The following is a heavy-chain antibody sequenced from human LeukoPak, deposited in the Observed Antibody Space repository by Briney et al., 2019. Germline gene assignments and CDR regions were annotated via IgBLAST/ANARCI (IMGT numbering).Heavy chain of an antibody. Sequence: PSETLSLTCAVYGGSFSGYYWSWIRQPPGKGLEWIGEINHSGSTNYNPSLKSRVTISVDTSKNQFSLKLSSVTAADTAVYYCARGPDGYNYKYWFDPWGQGTLVTVSS. J-gene: IGHJ5*02. CDR3: ARGPDGYNYKYWFDP. D-gene: IGHD5-24*01. CDR2: INHSGST. V-gene: IGHV4-34*01. CDR1: GGSFSGYY.